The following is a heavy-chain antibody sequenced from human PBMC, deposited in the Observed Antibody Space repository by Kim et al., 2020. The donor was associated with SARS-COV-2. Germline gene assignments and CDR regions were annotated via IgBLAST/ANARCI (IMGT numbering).Heavy chain of an antibody. Sequence: SETLSLTCTVSGGSINSGDYYWSWVRQPPGKGLEWIGYIYYSGTTYYNPSLKSRVTISIDTSKNQFSLKVNSVTAADTAVYYCARGSYGSGSPFDYWGPGALVTVSS. CDR3: ARGSYGSGSPFDY. V-gene: IGHV4-30-4*01. J-gene: IGHJ4*02. CDR1: GGSINSGDYY. CDR2: IYYSGTT. D-gene: IGHD3-10*01.